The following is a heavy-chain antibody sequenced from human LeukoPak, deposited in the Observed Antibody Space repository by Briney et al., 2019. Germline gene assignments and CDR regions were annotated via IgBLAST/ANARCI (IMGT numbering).Heavy chain of an antibody. J-gene: IGHJ4*02. CDR3: AKDRYCSSTNCPYDY. V-gene: IGHV3-23*01. Sequence: GGSLRLSCAASGFTSSDYTMNWVRQAPGKGLEWVSGISASDDSTYYADSVKGRFTMSRDNSNNMLYLQMNSLRAEDTAVYYCAKDRYCSSTNCPYDYWGQGTLVTVS. CDR1: GFTSSDYT. D-gene: IGHD2-2*01. CDR2: ISASDDST.